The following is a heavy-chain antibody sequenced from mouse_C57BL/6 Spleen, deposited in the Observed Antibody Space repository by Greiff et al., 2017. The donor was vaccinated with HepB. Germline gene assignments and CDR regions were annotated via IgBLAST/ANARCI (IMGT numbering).Heavy chain of an antibody. D-gene: IGHD2-2*01. J-gene: IGHJ3*01. CDR1: GYTFTSYD. CDR2: IYPRDGST. CDR3: ARSMVTTWFAY. V-gene: IGHV1-85*01. Sequence: VQLQQSGPELVKPGASVKLSCKASGYTFTSYDINWVKQRPGPGLEWIGWIYPRDGSTKYNEKFKGKATLTVDPSSSTAYMELHSLTSEDSAVYFCARSMVTTWFAYWGQGTLVTVSA.